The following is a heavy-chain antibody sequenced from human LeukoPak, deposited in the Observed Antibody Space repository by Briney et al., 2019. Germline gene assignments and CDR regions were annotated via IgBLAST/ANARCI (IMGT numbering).Heavy chain of an antibody. V-gene: IGHV6-1*01. Sequence: SQTLSLTCAISGDSVSNNSAAWNWIRQSPSRGLEWLGRTYYKSKWYIDYALSVKSRITINPDTSKNQFSLQLNSVTPQDTAVYYCARAGHYDSSGYYQKWFDPWGQGTLVTVSS. CDR1: GDSVSNNSAA. CDR3: ARAGHYDSSGYYQKWFDP. J-gene: IGHJ5*02. CDR2: TYYKSKWYI. D-gene: IGHD3-22*01.